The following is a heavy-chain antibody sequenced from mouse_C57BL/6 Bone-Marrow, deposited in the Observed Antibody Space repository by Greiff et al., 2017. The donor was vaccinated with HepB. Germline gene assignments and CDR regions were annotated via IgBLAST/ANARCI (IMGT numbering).Heavy chain of an antibody. J-gene: IGHJ2*01. CDR3: ARGRFYYDYDGFPYYFDY. D-gene: IGHD2-4*01. Sequence: ESGPGLVKPSQSLSLTCSVTGYSITSGYYWNWIRQFPGNKLEWMGYISYDGSNNYNPSLKNRISITRDTSKNQFFLKLNSVTTEDTATYYCARGRFYYDYDGFPYYFDYWGQGTTLTVSS. CDR2: ISYDGSN. CDR1: GYSITSGYY. V-gene: IGHV3-6*01.